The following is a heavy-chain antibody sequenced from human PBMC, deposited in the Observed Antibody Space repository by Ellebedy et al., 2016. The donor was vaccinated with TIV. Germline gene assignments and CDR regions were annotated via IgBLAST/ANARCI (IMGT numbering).Heavy chain of an antibody. CDR3: ARYRLGEGSGYEFLDY. V-gene: IGHV1-2*02. CDR2: VYPHSGGT. CDR1: GYPFTAFH. Sequence: ASVKVSCKTSGYPFTAFHIHWVRQAPGQGLEWMGWVYPHSGGTNYAQKFQGRVTMTRDTSTSTASMELRSLRSDDTAVYYCARYRLGEGSGYEFLDYWGQGTLVTVSS. D-gene: IGHD5-12*01. J-gene: IGHJ4*02.